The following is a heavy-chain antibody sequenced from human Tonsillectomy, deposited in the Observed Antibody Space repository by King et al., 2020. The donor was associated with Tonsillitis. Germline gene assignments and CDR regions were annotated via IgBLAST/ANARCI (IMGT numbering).Heavy chain of an antibody. V-gene: IGHV3-74*01. Sequence: VQLVESGGGLVQPGGSLRLSCVVSGFTFSSYWMHWVRQAPGKGVVWVSRINSDGSSTTYADSVKGRFTISRDNAKNTLYLQMNGLRADDTAVYYCARHHGSGTYVVDYWGQGTLVTVSS. CDR1: GFTFSSYW. CDR3: ARHHGSGTYVVDY. J-gene: IGHJ4*02. CDR2: INSDGSST. D-gene: IGHD3-10*01.